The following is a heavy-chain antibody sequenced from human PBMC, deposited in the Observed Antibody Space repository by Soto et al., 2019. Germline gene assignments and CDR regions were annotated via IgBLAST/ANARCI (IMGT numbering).Heavy chain of an antibody. J-gene: IGHJ4*02. V-gene: IGHV1-18*04. Sequence: QVQLVQSGAEVKKPGASVKVSCKASGYTFTSYGISWVRPAPGQGLEWMGWISAYNGNTNYAQKLQGRVTMTTDTSTSTAYMELRSLRYDDTAVYYWARVVPIAYYDFWSGPFDYWGQGTLVTVSS. CDR2: ISAYNGNT. CDR1: GYTFTSYG. D-gene: IGHD3-3*01. CDR3: ARVVPIAYYDFWSGPFDY.